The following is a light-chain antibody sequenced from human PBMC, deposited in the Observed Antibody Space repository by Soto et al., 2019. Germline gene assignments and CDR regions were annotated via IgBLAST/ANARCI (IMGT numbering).Light chain of an antibody. CDR2: AAS. V-gene: IGKV1-27*01. CDR3: QKYSSVIT. CDR1: QGIRNF. Sequence: DIQMTQSPSSLSASVGDRVTITCRASQGIRNFLAWYQQKPGKVPKLLISAASTLESGLPSRFSGSGSGTDFTLTITSLQPEDVATYYCQKYSSVITFGQGTRLEIK. J-gene: IGKJ5*01.